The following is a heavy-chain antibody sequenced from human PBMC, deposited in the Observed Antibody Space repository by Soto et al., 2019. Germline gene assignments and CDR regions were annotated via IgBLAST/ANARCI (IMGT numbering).Heavy chain of an antibody. Sequence: ASVKVSCKASGYTFTSYAMHWVRQAPGQRLEWMGWINAGNGNTKYSQKFQGRVTITRDTSASTAYMELSSLRSEDTAVYYCARGRGGSYPYYYYYYGMDVWGQGTTVTVSS. J-gene: IGHJ6*02. CDR2: INAGNGNT. D-gene: IGHD1-26*01. CDR3: ARGRGGSYPYYYYYYGMDV. CDR1: GYTFTSYA. V-gene: IGHV1-3*01.